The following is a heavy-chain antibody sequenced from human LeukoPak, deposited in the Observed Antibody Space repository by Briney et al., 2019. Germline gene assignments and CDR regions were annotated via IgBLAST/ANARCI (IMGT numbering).Heavy chain of an antibody. V-gene: IGHV4-59*01. CDR3: ARDPGYSSIHWYFDL. Sequence: PSETLSLTCTVSGGSISSYYWSWIRQPPGKGLEWIGYIYYSGSTNYNPSLKSRVTISVDTSKNQFSLKLSSVTAADTAVYYCARDPGYSSIHWYFDLWGRGTLVTVSS. J-gene: IGHJ2*01. D-gene: IGHD6-13*01. CDR1: GGSISSYY. CDR2: IYYSGST.